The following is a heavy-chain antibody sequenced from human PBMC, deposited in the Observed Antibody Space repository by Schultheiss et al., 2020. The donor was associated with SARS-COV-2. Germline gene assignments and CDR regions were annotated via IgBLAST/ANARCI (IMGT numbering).Heavy chain of an antibody. CDR1: GFTVSSNY. CDR2: ISGSGGST. D-gene: IGHD2-21*02. J-gene: IGHJ4*02. CDR3: ARESGARVTDY. Sequence: GESLKISCAASGFTVSSNYMSWVRQAPGKGLEWVSAISGSGGSTYYADSVKGRFTISRDNSKNTLYLQMNSLRAEDTAVYYCARESGARVTDYWGQGTLVTVSS. V-gene: IGHV3-66*01.